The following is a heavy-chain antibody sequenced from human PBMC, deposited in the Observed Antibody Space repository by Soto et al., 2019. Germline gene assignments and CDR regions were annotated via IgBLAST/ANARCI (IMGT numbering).Heavy chain of an antibody. D-gene: IGHD5-12*01. Sequence: QVQLVQSGAEVKKPGSSVKVSCKASGGTFSSYTISWVRQAPGQGLEWMGRIIPILGIANYAQKFQGRVTITADKSTSTAYMELSSLRSEDTAVYYCATGDSGYDYRHFDYWGQGTLVNVSS. CDR3: ATGDSGYDYRHFDY. J-gene: IGHJ4*02. CDR2: IIPILGIA. V-gene: IGHV1-69*02. CDR1: GGTFSSYT.